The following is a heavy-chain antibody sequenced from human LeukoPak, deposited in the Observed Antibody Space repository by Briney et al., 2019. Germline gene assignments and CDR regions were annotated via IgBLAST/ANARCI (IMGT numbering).Heavy chain of an antibody. CDR1: GGSISSGGYY. CDR3: ARGGVPRYCSSTSCYSNWFDP. V-gene: IGHV4-31*03. J-gene: IGHJ5*02. D-gene: IGHD2-2*02. CDR2: IYYSGST. Sequence: PSETLSLTCTVSGGSISSGGYYWSWIRQHPGKGLEWIGYIYYSGSTYYNPSLKSRVTISVDTSKSQFSLKLSSVTAADTAVYYCARGGVPRYCSSTSCYSNWFDPWGQGTLVTVSS.